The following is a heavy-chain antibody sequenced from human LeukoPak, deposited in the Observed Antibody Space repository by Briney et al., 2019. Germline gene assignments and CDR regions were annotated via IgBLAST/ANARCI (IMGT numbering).Heavy chain of an antibody. J-gene: IGHJ3*02. Sequence: GGSLRLSCAASGFTFSDYYMSWIRQAPGKGLEWVSYISSSGSTIYYADSVKGRFTISRDNAKNSLYLQMNSLRAEDTAVYYCARSEPVCCLDAFDIWGQGTMVTVSS. V-gene: IGHV3-11*01. D-gene: IGHD2-8*01. CDR3: ARSEPVCCLDAFDI. CDR1: GFTFSDYY. CDR2: ISSSGSTI.